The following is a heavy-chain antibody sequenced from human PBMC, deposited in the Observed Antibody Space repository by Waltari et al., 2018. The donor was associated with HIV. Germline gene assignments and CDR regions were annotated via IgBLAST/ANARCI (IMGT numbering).Heavy chain of an antibody. CDR3: ARSGSYFNVGDY. Sequence: QIQLQVPVPRLVKPSQTLSLTYTVSGGYTSSGGYYWRCTPQHPGKGLEWIGYIYYRGSTYYNPALKSRVTISIDTAKIQFSLTLNSVTAADTAVYYCARSGSYFNVGDYWGQGTQVTVSS. D-gene: IGHD3-10*01. CDR1: GGYTSSGGYY. J-gene: IGHJ4*02. V-gene: IGHV4-31*03. CDR2: IYYRGST.